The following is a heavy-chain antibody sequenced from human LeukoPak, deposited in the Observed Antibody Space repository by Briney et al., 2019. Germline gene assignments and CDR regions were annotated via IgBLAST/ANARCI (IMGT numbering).Heavy chain of an antibody. J-gene: IGHJ4*02. CDR2: IYTIGNT. CDR3: ARLQDCSRTSCYVGN. Sequence: PSETLSLTCTVSGGSISSYYWGWIRQPAGKGLEWIGLIYTIGNTNYNPSLKSRVTISVDNSKSQFSLKLSSMTAADTAVYYCARLQDCSRTSCYVGNWGQGTLVTVSS. D-gene: IGHD2-2*01. CDR1: GGSISSYY. V-gene: IGHV4-4*07.